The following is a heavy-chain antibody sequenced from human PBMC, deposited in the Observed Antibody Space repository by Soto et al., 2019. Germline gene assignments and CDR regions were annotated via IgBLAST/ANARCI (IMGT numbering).Heavy chain of an antibody. CDR2: ISYDGSNK. J-gene: IGHJ6*02. CDR1: GFTFSSYA. D-gene: IGHD3-22*01. V-gene: IGHV3-30-3*01. CDR3: ARDLGALVVIISPDYYYGMDV. Sequence: QVQLVESGGGVVQPGRSLRLSCAASGFTFSSYAMHWVRQAPGKGLEWVAVISYDGSNKYYADSVKGRFTISRDNSKNTLYLQMNSLRAEDTAVYYCARDLGALVVIISPDYYYGMDVWGQGTTVTVSS.